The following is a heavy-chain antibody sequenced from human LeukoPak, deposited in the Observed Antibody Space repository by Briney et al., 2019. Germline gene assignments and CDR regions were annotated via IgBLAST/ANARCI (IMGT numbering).Heavy chain of an antibody. D-gene: IGHD3-22*01. CDR3: AREGVPVYEYYYDSSGYMWNGY. CDR1: GYTFTGYY. J-gene: IGHJ4*02. CDR2: INPNGGGT. Sequence: ASVKVSCKASGYTFTGYYIHWVRQAPGQGLEWMGWINPNGGGTNYEQKFQGRVTMTRDTSISTAYMELSRLRSDDTAVYYCAREGVPVYEYYYDSSGYMWNGYWGQGTLVTVSS. V-gene: IGHV1-2*02.